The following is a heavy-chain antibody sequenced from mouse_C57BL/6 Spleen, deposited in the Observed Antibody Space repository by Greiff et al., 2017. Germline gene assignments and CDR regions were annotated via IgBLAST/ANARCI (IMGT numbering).Heavy chain of an antibody. CDR1: GFTFTDYY. D-gene: IGHD1-1*01. CDR3: ARHYYGSSYDFDY. CDR2: IRNKANGYTT. J-gene: IGHJ2*01. V-gene: IGHV7-3*01. Sequence: EVQRVESGGGLVQPGGSLSLSCAASGFTFTDYYMSWVRQPPGKALEWLGFIRNKANGYTTEYSASVQGRFTISRDNSQSILYRQMNALRDEDSATYYCARHYYGSSYDFDYWGQGTTLTVSS.